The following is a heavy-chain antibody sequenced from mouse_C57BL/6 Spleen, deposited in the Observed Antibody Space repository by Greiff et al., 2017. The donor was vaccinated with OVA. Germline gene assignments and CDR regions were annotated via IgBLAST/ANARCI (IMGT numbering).Heavy chain of an antibody. CDR1: GYTFTSSW. Sequence: VQLQQPGAELVKPGASVKLSCKASGYTFTSSWMHWVKQRPGRGLEWIGRIDPNSGGTKYNEKFKSKATLTVDKPSSTAYIQLSSLTSEDSAVYYGARDGYTQDAMDYWGQGTSVTVAS. V-gene: IGHV1-72*01. D-gene: IGHD3-2*02. CDR2: IDPNSGGT. J-gene: IGHJ4*01. CDR3: ARDGYTQDAMDY.